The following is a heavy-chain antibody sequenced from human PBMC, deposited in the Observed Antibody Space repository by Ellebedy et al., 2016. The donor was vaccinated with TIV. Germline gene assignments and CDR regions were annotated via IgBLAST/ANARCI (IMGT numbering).Heavy chain of an antibody. CDR2: INSDGSST. CDR1: GFTFSSYW. Sequence: GGSLRLSXAASGFTFSSYWMHWVRQAPGKGLVWVSRINSDGSSTSYADSVKGRFTISRDNAKNTLYLQMNSLGAEDTAVYYCARDSSKDSSGWYVPYYYYGMDVWGQGTTVTVSS. CDR3: ARDSSKDSSGWYVPYYYYGMDV. V-gene: IGHV3-74*01. D-gene: IGHD6-19*01. J-gene: IGHJ6*02.